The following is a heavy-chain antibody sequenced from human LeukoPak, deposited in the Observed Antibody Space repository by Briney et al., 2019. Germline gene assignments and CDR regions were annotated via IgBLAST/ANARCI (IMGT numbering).Heavy chain of an antibody. CDR2: IIPIFGTA. CDR3: ARVLPGSIWGDSFDI. CDR1: GYTFTEYA. J-gene: IGHJ3*02. D-gene: IGHD3-16*01. V-gene: IGHV1-69*05. Sequence: GASVKVSCKASGYTFTEYAISWVRQAPGQGLEWMGGIIPIFGTANYAQKFQGRVTITTDESTSTAYMELSSLRSEDTAVYYCARVLPGSIWGDSFDIWGQGTMVTVSS.